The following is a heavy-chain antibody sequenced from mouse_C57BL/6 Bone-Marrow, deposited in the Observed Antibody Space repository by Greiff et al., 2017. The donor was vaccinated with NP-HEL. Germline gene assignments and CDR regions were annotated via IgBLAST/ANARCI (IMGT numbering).Heavy chain of an antibody. J-gene: IGHJ1*03. D-gene: IGHD1-2*01. CDR1: GYTFTSYW. V-gene: IGHV1-74*01. CDR2: IHPSDSDT. CDR3: AISLASYWYFDV. Sequence: VQLQQPGADLVKPGDSVKVSCKASGYTFTSYWMHWVKQRPGQGLEWIGRIHPSDSDTNYNQKFKGKATLTVDNTSSTAYMQLSSLTSEDSAVYYCAISLASYWYFDVWGTGTTGTVSS.